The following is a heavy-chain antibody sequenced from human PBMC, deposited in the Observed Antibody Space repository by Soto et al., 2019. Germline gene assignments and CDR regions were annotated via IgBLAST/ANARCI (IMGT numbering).Heavy chain of an antibody. D-gene: IGHD6-13*01. CDR3: AKIPHSSSWYLDAFDI. Sequence: PGGSLRLSCAASGFTFSSYDMHWVRQAPGKGLEWVAVISYDGSNKYYADSVKGRFTISRDNAKNTLYLQMNSLRAEDTAVYYCAKIPHSSSWYLDAFDIWGQGTMVTVSS. CDR1: GFTFSSYD. J-gene: IGHJ3*02. CDR2: ISYDGSNK. V-gene: IGHV3-30*18.